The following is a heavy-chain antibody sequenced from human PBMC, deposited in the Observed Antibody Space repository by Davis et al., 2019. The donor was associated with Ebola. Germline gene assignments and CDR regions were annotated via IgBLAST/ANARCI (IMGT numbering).Heavy chain of an antibody. V-gene: IGHV3-21*01. D-gene: IGHD3-3*01. CDR1: GFTFSSYS. CDR3: ARDLDLTIFGVPHGMDV. CDR2: ISSSSSYI. J-gene: IGHJ6*02. Sequence: PGGSLRLSCAASGFTFSSYSMNWVRQAPGKGLEWVSSISSSSSYIYYADSVKGRFTISRDNAKNSLYLQMNSLRAEDTAVYYCARDLDLTIFGVPHGMDVWGQGTTVTVSS.